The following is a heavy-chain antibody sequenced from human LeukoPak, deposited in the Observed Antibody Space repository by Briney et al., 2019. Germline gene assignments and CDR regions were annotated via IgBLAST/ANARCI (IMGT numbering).Heavy chain of an antibody. CDR3: ARQWELQAPIDY. CDR2: IIPIFSTA. J-gene: IGHJ4*02. V-gene: IGHV1-69*13. D-gene: IGHD1-26*01. Sequence: SVKVSCKASGGTFSSYAISWVRQAPGQGLEWMGGIIPIFSTANYAQKFQGRVTITADESTSTAYMELSSLRSEDTAVYYCARQWELQAPIDYWGQGTLVTVSS. CDR1: GGTFSSYA.